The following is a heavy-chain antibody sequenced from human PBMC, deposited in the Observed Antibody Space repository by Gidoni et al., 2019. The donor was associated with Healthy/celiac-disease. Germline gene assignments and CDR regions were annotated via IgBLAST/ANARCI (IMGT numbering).Heavy chain of an antibody. CDR2: IIPIFGTA. CDR3: ARDPSPCGGDCYSYRPEYFQH. V-gene: IGHV1-69*06. Sequence: QVQLVQSGAEVKKPGSSVKVSCKASGGTFSSYAISWVRQAPGQGLEWMGGIIPIFGTANYAQKFQGRVTITADKSTSTAYMELSSLRSEDTAVYYCARDPSPCGGDCYSYRPEYFQHWGQGTLVTVSS. CDR1: GGTFSSYA. D-gene: IGHD2-21*02. J-gene: IGHJ1*01.